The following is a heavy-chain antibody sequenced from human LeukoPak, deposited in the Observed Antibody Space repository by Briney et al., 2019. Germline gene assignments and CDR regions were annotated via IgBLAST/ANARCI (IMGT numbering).Heavy chain of an antibody. CDR3: ARVGGSLKFYFDY. CDR2: ISYDGSNK. V-gene: IGHV3-30*04. CDR1: GFTFSSYA. Sequence: GGSLRLSCEASGFTFSSYAMHWVRQAPGKGLEWVAVISYDGSNKYYADSVKGRFTISRDNSKNTLYLQMNSLRAEDTAVYYCARVGGSLKFYFDYWGQGTLVTVSS. J-gene: IGHJ4*02. D-gene: IGHD6-13*01.